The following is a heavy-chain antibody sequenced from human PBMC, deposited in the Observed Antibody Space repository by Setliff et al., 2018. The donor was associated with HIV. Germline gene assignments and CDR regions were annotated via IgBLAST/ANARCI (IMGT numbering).Heavy chain of an antibody. J-gene: IGHJ5*02. Sequence: PSETLSLTCTVSGGSISSHYWSWIRQPPGKGLEWIGCISHSGNTNFNPSLNSRVTISLDTSKNQFSLRLTSLTAADTAIYYCARSTVGAVASFPWGRGILVTVSS. CDR3: ARSTVGAVASFP. V-gene: IGHV4-59*11. D-gene: IGHD1-26*01. CDR2: ISHSGNT. CDR1: GGSISSHY.